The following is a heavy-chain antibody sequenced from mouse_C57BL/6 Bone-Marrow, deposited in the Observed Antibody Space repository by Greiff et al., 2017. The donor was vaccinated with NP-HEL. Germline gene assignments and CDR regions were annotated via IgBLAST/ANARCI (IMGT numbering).Heavy chain of an antibody. Sequence: EVQLQQSGAELVRPGASVKLSCTASGFNIKDDYMHWVKQRPEQGLAWIGWIDPENGDTEYASKFQGKATITADTSSNTAYLQLSSLTSEDTAVYYCTTRYYYGSSPHWYFDVWGTGTTVTVSS. V-gene: IGHV14-4*01. CDR2: IDPENGDT. CDR3: TTRYYYGSSPHWYFDV. CDR1: GFNIKDDY. D-gene: IGHD1-1*01. J-gene: IGHJ1*03.